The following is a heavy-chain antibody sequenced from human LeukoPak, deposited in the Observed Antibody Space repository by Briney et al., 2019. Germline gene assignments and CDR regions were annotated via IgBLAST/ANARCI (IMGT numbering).Heavy chain of an antibody. CDR3: ARWRTAKTAFDY. CDR1: GGSISSNSYY. V-gene: IGHV4-39*01. J-gene: IGHJ4*02. D-gene: IGHD2-21*02. Sequence: NASETLSLTCTVSGGSISSNSYYWGWIRQPPGKGLEWIGSICFSGSPYYNPSLKSRVTMSVDTSKNQFSLKVSSVTAADTAVYYCARWRTAKTAFDYWGQGTLVTVSS. CDR2: ICFSGSP.